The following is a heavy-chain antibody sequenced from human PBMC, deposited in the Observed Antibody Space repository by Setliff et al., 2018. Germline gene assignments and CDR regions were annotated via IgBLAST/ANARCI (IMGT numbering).Heavy chain of an antibody. D-gene: IGHD3-3*01. CDR3: VLFGDRDTFDV. Sequence: PGGSLRLSCAASGFTFSTYVMTWVRQAPGKGLEWVSSIHGEGFDTYYADSVKGRFTISRDNSKNTLFLQMNSLRADDTAVYYCVLFGDRDTFDVWGQGTMVTVSS. CDR2: IHGEGFDT. J-gene: IGHJ3*01. V-gene: IGHV3-23*01. CDR1: GFTFSTYV.